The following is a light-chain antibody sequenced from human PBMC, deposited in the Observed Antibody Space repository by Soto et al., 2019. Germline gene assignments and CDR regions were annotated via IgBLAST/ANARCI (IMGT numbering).Light chain of an antibody. CDR1: QSFRGL. J-gene: IGKJ3*01. CDR3: QQYGSSQFT. CDR2: DTF. V-gene: IGKV3-20*01. Sequence: EVVLTQSPVTLSLSPGERATLSCRASQSFRGLLAWYQQKPGQAPRLLIFDTFRRATGVPDRFSGSGSGTDFTLTISRLEPEDFAVYYCQQYGSSQFTFGPGTKVNVK.